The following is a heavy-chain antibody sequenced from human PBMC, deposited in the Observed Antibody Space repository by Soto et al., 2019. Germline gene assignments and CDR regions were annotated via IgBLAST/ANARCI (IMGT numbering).Heavy chain of an antibody. Sequence: PVGSLRLSCAASVFTFSSYAMSCVRQSPGKGLEWVSGISGTSAYTHYPDSVKGRFTISRDNSKNTLYLQMNSLRAEDTAVYYCAKDYGGIPFEYWGQGTLVIVS. CDR2: ISGTSAYT. D-gene: IGHD4-17*01. CDR1: VFTFSSYA. J-gene: IGHJ4*02. CDR3: AKDYGGIPFEY. V-gene: IGHV3-23*01.